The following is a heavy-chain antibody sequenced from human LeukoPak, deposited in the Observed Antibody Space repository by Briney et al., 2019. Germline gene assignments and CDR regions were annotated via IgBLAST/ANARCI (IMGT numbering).Heavy chain of an antibody. D-gene: IGHD4-23*01. CDR1: GYSISSGYY. J-gene: IGHJ4*02. Sequence: SETLSLTCTVSGYSISSGYYWGWIRQPPGKGLEWIGSIYHSGSTYYNPSLKSRVTISVDTSKNQFSLKLSSVTAADTAVYYCAGGRWSPFDYWGQGTLVTVSS. CDR2: IYHSGST. V-gene: IGHV4-38-2*02. CDR3: AGGRWSPFDY.